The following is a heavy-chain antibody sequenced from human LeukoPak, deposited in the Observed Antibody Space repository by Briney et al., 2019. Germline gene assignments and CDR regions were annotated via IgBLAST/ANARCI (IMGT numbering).Heavy chain of an antibody. J-gene: IGHJ4*02. CDR2: INPNSGGT. CDR1: GYTFTGYY. V-gene: IGHV1-2*02. Sequence: ASVKVSCKASGYTFTGYYMHWVRQAPGQGLEWMGWINPNSGGTKYAQTFKGRVTMTRDTSISTAYMELSSLRSDDTAVYYCARAGRVGYSYGAPFDYWGQGTLVTVSS. CDR3: ARAGRVGYSYGAPFDY. D-gene: IGHD5-18*01.